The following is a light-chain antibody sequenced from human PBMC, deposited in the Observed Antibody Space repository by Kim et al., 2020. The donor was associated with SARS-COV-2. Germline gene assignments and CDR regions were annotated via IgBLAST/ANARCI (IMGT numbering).Light chain of an antibody. J-gene: IGKJ2*01. Sequence: PGERGPPFCRAKQSGNPHLLAWYQPEPGQASRPPILGAFRKATGIPDRFIGSGSGTDFTLTISRLEPEDFAVYYCQHYGTSLYTFGQGTKLEIK. V-gene: IGKV3-20*01. CDR2: GAF. CDR3: QHYGTSLYT. CDR1: QSGNPHL.